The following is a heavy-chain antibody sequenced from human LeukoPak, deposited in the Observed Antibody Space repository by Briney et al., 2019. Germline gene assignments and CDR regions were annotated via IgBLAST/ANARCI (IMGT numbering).Heavy chain of an antibody. CDR1: GGTFSSYA. D-gene: IGHD4-11*01. Sequence: ASVQVSCKASGGTFSSYAISWVRQAPGQGLEWMGGIIPIFGTANYAQKFQGRVTITTDESTSTAYMELSSLRSEDTAVYYCARARVGYSKGWFDPWGQGTLVTVSS. V-gene: IGHV1-69*05. CDR2: IIPIFGTA. CDR3: ARARVGYSKGWFDP. J-gene: IGHJ5*02.